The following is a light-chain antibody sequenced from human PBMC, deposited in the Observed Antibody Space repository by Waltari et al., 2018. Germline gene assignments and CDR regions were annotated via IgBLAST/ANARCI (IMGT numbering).Light chain of an antibody. CDR3: QQCAHSPLT. Sequence: EIVLTQSPDTLSVSLGERATLSCRASQSVTKNYLAWYQQKPGQPPRLLIDDATDRATGIPDRFSGSGSGTDFTLTISRLEAEDFALYYCQQCAHSPLTFGGGTRVEIK. CDR1: QSVTKNY. CDR2: DAT. J-gene: IGKJ4*01. V-gene: IGKV3-20*01.